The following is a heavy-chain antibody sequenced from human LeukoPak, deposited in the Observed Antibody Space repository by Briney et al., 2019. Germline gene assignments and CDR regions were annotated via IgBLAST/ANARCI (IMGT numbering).Heavy chain of an antibody. CDR2: ISDDGRNT. D-gene: IGHD5-18*01. CDR3: ASQAPGYSYGLDY. CDR1: GFTFSDYG. V-gene: IGHV3-23*01. J-gene: IGHJ4*02. Sequence: GGSLRLSCATSGFTFSDYGMNWVRQAPGKGLEWVSSISDDGRNTYYADSVKGRFTISRDNSKNTLYLQMNSLRAEDTAVYYCASQAPGYSYGLDYWGQGTLVTVSS.